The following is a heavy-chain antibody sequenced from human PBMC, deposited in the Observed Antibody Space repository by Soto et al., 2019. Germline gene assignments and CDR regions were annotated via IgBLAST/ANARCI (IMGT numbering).Heavy chain of an antibody. Sequence: SETLSLTCTVSGGSISSSSYYWGWIRQPPGKGLEWIGSIYYSGSTYYNPSLKSRVTISVDTSKNQFSLKLSSVTAADTAVYYCASLRFLEWLPWFDPWGQGTLVTVSS. CDR3: ASLRFLEWLPWFDP. CDR2: IYYSGST. V-gene: IGHV4-39*01. D-gene: IGHD3-3*01. CDR1: GGSISSSSYY. J-gene: IGHJ5*02.